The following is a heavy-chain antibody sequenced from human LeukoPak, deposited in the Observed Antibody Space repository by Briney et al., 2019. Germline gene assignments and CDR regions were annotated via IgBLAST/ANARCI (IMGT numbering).Heavy chain of an antibody. D-gene: IGHD4-23*01. CDR1: GFTFSSYE. V-gene: IGHV3-48*03. CDR2: ISSSGSTI. CDR3: ARKTVVGSYFDY. Sequence: GGSLRLSCAASGFTFSSYEMNWVRQAPGKGLEWVSYISSSGSTIYYADSVKGRFTISRDNAKNSLYLQMNSLRAEDTAVCYCARKTVVGSYFDYWGQGTPVTVSS. J-gene: IGHJ4*02.